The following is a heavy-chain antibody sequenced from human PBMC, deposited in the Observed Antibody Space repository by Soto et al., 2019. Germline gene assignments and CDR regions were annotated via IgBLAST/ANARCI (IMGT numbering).Heavy chain of an antibody. CDR2: ISGYNGNT. CDR3: VRDEVPAANWLDR. D-gene: IGHD2-2*01. J-gene: IGHJ5*02. Sequence: ASVTVSCKASGYIFINYGITWVRQAPGQGLEWMGWISGYNGNTKYADKLQGRVTMTTDTSTTTAYMELRSLRSDDTAVYYCVRDEVPAANWLDRWGQGTLVTVSS. V-gene: IGHV1-18*01. CDR1: GYIFINYG.